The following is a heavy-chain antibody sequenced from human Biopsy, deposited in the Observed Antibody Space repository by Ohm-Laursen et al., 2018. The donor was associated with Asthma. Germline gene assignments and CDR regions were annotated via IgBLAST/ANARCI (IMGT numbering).Heavy chain of an antibody. CDR1: SGPGGYMRSGNYY. J-gene: IGHJ6*02. CDR2: IYYSGTT. CDR3: VRGSSSWHHGPFHYYYGLDV. D-gene: IGHD6-13*01. Sequence: GTLSLTCSLSSGPGGYMRSGNYYWGWIRQPPGKGLEWIGSIYYSGTTYYTPSLESRVTVSADTSKNQFSLKLTSVTAADTAVYYCVRGSSSWHHGPFHYYYGLDVWGQGTTATVSS. V-gene: IGHV4-39*01.